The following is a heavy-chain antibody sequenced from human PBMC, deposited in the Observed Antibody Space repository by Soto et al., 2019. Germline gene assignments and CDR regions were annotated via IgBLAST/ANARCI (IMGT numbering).Heavy chain of an antibody. D-gene: IGHD6-13*01. CDR1: GFTFSSYG. V-gene: IGHV3-33*01. J-gene: IGHJ6*02. CDR3: ARERVAAAVGEYYYYYGMDV. Sequence: GGSLRLSCAAPGFTFSSYGMHWVRQAPGKGLEWVAVIWYDGSNKYYADSVKGRFTISRDNSKNTLYLQMNSLRAEDTAVYYCARERVAAAVGEYYYYYGMDVWGQGTTVTVSS. CDR2: IWYDGSNK.